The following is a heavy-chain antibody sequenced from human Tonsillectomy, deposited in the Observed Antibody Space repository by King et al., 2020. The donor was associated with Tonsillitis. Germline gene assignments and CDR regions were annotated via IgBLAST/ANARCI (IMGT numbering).Heavy chain of an antibody. CDR1: GGTFTNYA. J-gene: IGHJ6*03. V-gene: IGHV1-69*01. CDR2: IIPMFGTP. D-gene: IGHD3-10*01. Sequence: VQLVESGAEVKKPGSSVKVSCKASGGTFTNYAISWVRQAPGQGLEWMGGIIPMFGTPNYAQKFQARVTINADESTNTAYMELFRLRSEDTAVYFCARAAGYYSGSGTYFFSYMDVWGKGTTVTVSS. CDR3: ARAAGYYSGSGTYFFSYMDV.